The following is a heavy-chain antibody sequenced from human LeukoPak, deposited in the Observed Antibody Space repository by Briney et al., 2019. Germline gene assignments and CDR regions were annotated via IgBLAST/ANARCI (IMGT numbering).Heavy chain of an antibody. CDR2: IKQDGSEK. CDR3: ARASDPWLQLT. Sequence: GGSLRLSCAAYGFTFSNYWMIWVRQAPGKGLEWVGNIKQDGSEKRYADSVRGRFSISRDNAQTSLYLQMNSLRAEDTAVYYCARASDPWLQLTWGQGTLVTVSS. CDR1: GFTFSNYW. D-gene: IGHD5-24*01. V-gene: IGHV3-7*05. J-gene: IGHJ5*02.